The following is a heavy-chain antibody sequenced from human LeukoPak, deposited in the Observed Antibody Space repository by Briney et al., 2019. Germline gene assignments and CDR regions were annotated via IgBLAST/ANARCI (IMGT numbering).Heavy chain of an antibody. V-gene: IGHV3-7*01. CDR1: GFTFSSYG. CDR2: IKQHGSEK. Sequence: GGSLRLSCAASGFTFSSYGMHWVRQAPGKGLEWVANIKQHGSEKYYVDSVEGRFTISRDNAKNSLFLQMNSLRAEDTAVYYCARDVKSKHYYDSSGYRYWGQGTLVTVSS. CDR3: ARDVKSKHYYDSSGYRY. D-gene: IGHD3-22*01. J-gene: IGHJ4*02.